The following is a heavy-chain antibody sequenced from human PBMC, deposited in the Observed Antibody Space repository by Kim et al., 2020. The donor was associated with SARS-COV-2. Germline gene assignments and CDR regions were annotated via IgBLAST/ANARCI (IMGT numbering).Heavy chain of an antibody. CDR1: GGSFSGYY. V-gene: IGHV4-34*01. J-gene: IGHJ5*02. CDR2: INHSGST. CDR3: ARGRRYQLLSFFRPQFDP. Sequence: SETLSLTCAVYGGSFSGYYWSWIRQPPGKGLEWIGEINHSGSTNYNPSLKSRVTISVDTSKNQFSLKLSSVTAADTAVYYCARGRRYQLLSFFRPQFDPWGQGTLVTVSS. D-gene: IGHD2-2*01.